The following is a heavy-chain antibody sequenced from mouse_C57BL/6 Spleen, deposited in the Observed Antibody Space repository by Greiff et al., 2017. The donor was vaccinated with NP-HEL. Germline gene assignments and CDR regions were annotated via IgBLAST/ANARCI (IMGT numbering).Heavy chain of an antibody. CDR2: INPGSGGT. J-gene: IGHJ2*01. Sequence: QVQLQQSGAELVRPGTSVKVSCKASGYAFTNYLIEWVKQRPGQGLEWIGVINPGSGGTNYNEKFKGKATLTADKSSGTAYMQLSSLTSEDSAVYFCARADFITTVVEGFDYWGQGTTLTVSS. CDR1: GYAFTNYL. V-gene: IGHV1-54*01. D-gene: IGHD1-1*01. CDR3: ARADFITTVVEGFDY.